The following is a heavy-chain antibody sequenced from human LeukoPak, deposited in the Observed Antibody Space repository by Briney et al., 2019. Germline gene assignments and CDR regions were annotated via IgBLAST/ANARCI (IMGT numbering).Heavy chain of an antibody. D-gene: IGHD5-18*01. CDR2: IYYSGST. CDR1: GGSISTYY. J-gene: IGHJ4*02. V-gene: IGHV4-59*01. Sequence: PSETLSLTCTVSGGSISTYYWSWIRQPAGKGLEWIGYIYYSGSTNYNPSLKSRVTISVDTSKNQFSLKLSSVTAADTAVYYCASTGGYGYDYWGQGTLVTVSS. CDR3: ASTGGYGYDY.